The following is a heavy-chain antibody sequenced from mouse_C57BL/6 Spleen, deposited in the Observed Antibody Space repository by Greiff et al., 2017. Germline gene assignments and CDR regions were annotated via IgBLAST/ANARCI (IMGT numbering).Heavy chain of an antibody. V-gene: IGHV1-15*01. Sequence: VQLQESGAELVRPGASVTLSCKASGYTFTDYEMHWVKQTPVHGLEWIGAIDPETGGTAYNQKFKGKAILTADKSSSPAYMELRSLTSEDSAVYYCTREGNYYGSSYGYFDVWGTGTTVTVSS. D-gene: IGHD1-1*01. CDR2: IDPETGGT. CDR1: GYTFTDYE. J-gene: IGHJ1*03. CDR3: TREGNYYGSSYGYFDV.